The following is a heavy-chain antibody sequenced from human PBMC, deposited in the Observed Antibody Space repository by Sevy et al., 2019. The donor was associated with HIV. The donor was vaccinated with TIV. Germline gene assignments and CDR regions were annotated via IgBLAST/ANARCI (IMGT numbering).Heavy chain of an antibody. J-gene: IGHJ4*02. CDR2: FRGSGIT. CDR3: ARDPLLGIAREVARGGY. CDR1: GFIFSDYY. V-gene: IGHV3-11*01. D-gene: IGHD2-2*03. Sequence: GGSLRLSCSGSGFIFSDYYMSWIRQAPGRGLEWVSYFRGSGITYYADCVEGRFTISRDNARNSLYLQMNSLRADDTAVYYCARDPLLGIAREVARGGYWGQGTLVTVSS.